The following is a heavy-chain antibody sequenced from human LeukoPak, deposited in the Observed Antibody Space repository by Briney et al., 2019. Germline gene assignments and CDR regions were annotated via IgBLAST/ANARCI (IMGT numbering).Heavy chain of an antibody. CDR1: GFTFSVFY. Sequence: GGSLRLSCEASGFTFSVFYMGWIRQAPGKGLEWISYISGSGSPIYYADSVKGRFTTSRDNAKNALYLQMNDLRAEDTAVYYCARFDGVFDHWGLGNLVTVS. V-gene: IGHV3-11*04. D-gene: IGHD2-8*01. CDR3: ARFDGVFDH. J-gene: IGHJ4*02. CDR2: ISGSGSPI.